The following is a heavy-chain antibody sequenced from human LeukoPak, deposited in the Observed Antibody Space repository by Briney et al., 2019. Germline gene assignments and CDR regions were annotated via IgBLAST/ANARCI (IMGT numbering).Heavy chain of an antibody. J-gene: IGHJ4*02. Sequence: SETLSLTCTVSDGSISNYYWSWIRQPPGKGLEWIGYIYYTGGTSYNPSLKSRATISIDTSKSQLSLKLSSVTAADTAVYFCAGNVATAGPDYFGYWGQGILVTVSS. CDR2: IYYTGGT. CDR3: AGNVATAGPDYFGY. V-gene: IGHV4-59*01. D-gene: IGHD6-13*01. CDR1: DGSISNYY.